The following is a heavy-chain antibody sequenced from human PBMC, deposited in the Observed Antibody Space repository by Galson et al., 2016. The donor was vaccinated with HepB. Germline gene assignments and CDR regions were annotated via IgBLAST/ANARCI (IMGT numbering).Heavy chain of an antibody. D-gene: IGHD2-21*01. CDR2: VRDSTGDI. CDR3: ARDLEGFQDYFDS. V-gene: IGHV3-23*01. Sequence: SLRLSCAASGVTFRSYAMTWVRQAPGKGLEWVATVRDSTGDIHFADSVKGRFSVSRDNSRNIIHLQMNSLRAEDTAMYYCARDLEGFQDYFDSWGQGTLVTVSS. CDR1: GVTFRSYA. J-gene: IGHJ4*02.